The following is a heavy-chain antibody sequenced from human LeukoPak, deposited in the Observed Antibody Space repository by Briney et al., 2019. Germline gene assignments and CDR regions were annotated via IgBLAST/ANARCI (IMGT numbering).Heavy chain of an antibody. CDR3: TKGQAAAGPEEAFDI. CDR1: GFTFDDCA. J-gene: IGHJ3*02. V-gene: IGHV3-9*01. Sequence: GGSLCLSSAVSGFTFDDCAMHWVRPTQRRGLGWGSSISWNSGSIDYADSVKGRFNISRDNAKNSLYLQMNSLRTEDTALYYCTKGQAAAGPEEAFDIWGQGTMITVSS. CDR2: ISWNSGSI. D-gene: IGHD6-13*01.